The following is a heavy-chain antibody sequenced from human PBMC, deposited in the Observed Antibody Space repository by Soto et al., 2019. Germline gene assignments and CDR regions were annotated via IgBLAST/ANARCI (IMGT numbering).Heavy chain of an antibody. CDR1: GFTFSSYN. Sequence: EVQLVESGGGLVQPGGSLRLSCAASGFTFSSYNMNWVRQAPGKGLEWVSYISSSSSTIYYADSVKGRFTISRDNANNSLYLQMNSLRDXXXAVXXXXXXPTIFGVVPGDYWGQGTLVTVSS. CDR2: ISSSSSTI. CDR3: XXXPTIFGVVPGDY. V-gene: IGHV3-48*02. D-gene: IGHD3-3*01. J-gene: IGHJ4*02.